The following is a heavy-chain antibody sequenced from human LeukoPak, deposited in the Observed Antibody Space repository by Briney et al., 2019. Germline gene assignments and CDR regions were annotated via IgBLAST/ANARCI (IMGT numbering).Heavy chain of an antibody. D-gene: IGHD3-22*01. CDR1: GFTFSSYS. CDR3: ASILSSGYYGGLGY. Sequence: GGSLRLSCAASGFTFSSYSMNWVRQAPGKGLEWVSSISSSSSYIYYADSVKGRFTISRDNAKNSLYLQMNSLRAEDTAVYYCASILSSGYYGGLGYWGQGTLVTVSS. CDR2: ISSSSSYI. V-gene: IGHV3-21*01. J-gene: IGHJ4*02.